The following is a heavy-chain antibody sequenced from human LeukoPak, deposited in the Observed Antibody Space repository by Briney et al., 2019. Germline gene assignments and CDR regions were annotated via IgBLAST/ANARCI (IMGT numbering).Heavy chain of an antibody. CDR2: ISGSGVNT. V-gene: IGHV3-23*01. D-gene: IGHD3-10*01. CDR1: GXTFSNYA. Sequence: GGSLRLSCAASGXTFSNYAMSWVRQAPGKGREWVSSISGSGVNTYYADSVTGRFTISRDNSKNTLYLQMNSLRAEDTAVYYCARDRASSGYDYWGQGTLVTVSS. CDR3: ARDRASSGYDY. J-gene: IGHJ4*02.